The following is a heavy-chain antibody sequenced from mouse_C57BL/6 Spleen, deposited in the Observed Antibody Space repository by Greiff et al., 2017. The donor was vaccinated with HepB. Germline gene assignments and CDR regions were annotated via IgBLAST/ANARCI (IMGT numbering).Heavy chain of an antibody. CDR1: GYTFTSYW. CDR3: ARGGLYGNCEYYYAMDY. CDR2: IHPNSGST. Sequence: QVQLQQPGAELVKPGASVKLSCKASGYTFTSYWMHWVKQRPGQGLEWIGMIHPNSGSTNYNEKFKSKATLTVDKSSSTAYMQLSSLTSEDSAVYYCARGGLYGNCEYYYAMDYWGQGTSVTVSS. D-gene: IGHD2-1*01. J-gene: IGHJ4*01. V-gene: IGHV1-64*01.